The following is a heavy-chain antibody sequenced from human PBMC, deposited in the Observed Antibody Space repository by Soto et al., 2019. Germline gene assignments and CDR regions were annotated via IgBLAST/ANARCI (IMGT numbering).Heavy chain of an antibody. V-gene: IGHV4-39*01. D-gene: IGHD3-22*01. Sequence: WVTLSLTRTVCGGSIESSSCDWVSARQPPGKGLEWIGSIYYRGSPYYNPSLKSRDTISVDTSKNQFSLKLSSVTAADTGVYYCARRLYYDSSGLEGGGMDVWREGTPVT. CDR1: GGSIESSSCD. CDR3: ARRLYYDSSGLEGGGMDV. J-gene: IGHJ6*02. CDR2: IYYRGSP.